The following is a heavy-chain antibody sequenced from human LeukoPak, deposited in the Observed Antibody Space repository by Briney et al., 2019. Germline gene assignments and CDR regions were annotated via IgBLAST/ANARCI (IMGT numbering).Heavy chain of an antibody. D-gene: IGHD4-11*01. CDR2: INHSGYT. Sequence: SETLSLTCAVSGVSFDDYYWSWVRQTPGKGREWIGEINHSGYTNDNPSLKSRVTLSIDTSRKQFSLNLRSVTVADAGIYFCTRMTRGHDYWGQGTQVTVSS. J-gene: IGHJ4*02. CDR3: TRMTRGHDY. V-gene: IGHV4-34*01. CDR1: GVSFDDYY.